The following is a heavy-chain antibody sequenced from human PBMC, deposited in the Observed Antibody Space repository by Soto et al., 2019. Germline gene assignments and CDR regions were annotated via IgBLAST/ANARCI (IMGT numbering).Heavy chain of an antibody. CDR3: ASLPRYYYYGMDV. Sequence: PSETLSLTCAVSGGSISSGGYSWSWIRQPPGKGLEWIGYIYHSGSTYYNLSLKSRVTISVDRSKNQFSLKLSSVTAADTAVYYCASLPRYYYYGMDVWGQGTTVTVSS. CDR1: GGSISSGGYS. J-gene: IGHJ6*02. V-gene: IGHV4-30-2*02. CDR2: IYHSGST.